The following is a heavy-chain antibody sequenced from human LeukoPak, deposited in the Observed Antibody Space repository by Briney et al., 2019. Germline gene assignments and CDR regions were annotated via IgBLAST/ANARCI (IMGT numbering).Heavy chain of an antibody. J-gene: IGHJ4*02. CDR2: INPSGGST. D-gene: IGHD5-12*01. Sequence: ASVKVSCKASRGTFSSYAIIWVRQAPGQGLEWMGIINPSGGSTSYAQKFQGRVTMTRDMSTSTVYMELSSLRSEDTAVYYCASASGYSLPSTDYWGQGTLVTVSS. V-gene: IGHV1-46*01. CDR1: RGTFSSYA. CDR3: ASASGYSLPSTDY.